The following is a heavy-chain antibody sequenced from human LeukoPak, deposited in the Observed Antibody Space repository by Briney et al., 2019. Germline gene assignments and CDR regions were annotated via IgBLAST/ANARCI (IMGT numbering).Heavy chain of an antibody. CDR2: FRSKAYGGTT. CDR1: GFTFSSYW. V-gene: IGHV3-49*04. Sequence: GGSLRLSCAASGFTFSSYWMSWVRQAPGKGLEWVGFFRSKAYGGTTEYAASVKGRFTISRDDSKSIAYLQMNSLKTEDTAVYYCTREYSYGHTFDYWGQGTLVTVSS. CDR3: TREYSYGHTFDY. D-gene: IGHD5-18*01. J-gene: IGHJ4*02.